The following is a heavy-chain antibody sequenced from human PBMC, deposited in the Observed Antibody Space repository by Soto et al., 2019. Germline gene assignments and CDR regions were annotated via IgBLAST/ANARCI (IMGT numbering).Heavy chain of an antibody. Sequence: GESLKISCKASGYSFTNYWIGWVRQMPGKGLEWMGIIYPGDSDTRYSPSFLGQVTISADKSITTAYLQWSSLQASDTAIYYCARQLSSTGWFYFDFWGQGTLVTVSS. V-gene: IGHV5-51*01. CDR1: GYSFTNYW. D-gene: IGHD6-19*01. CDR2: IYPGDSDT. J-gene: IGHJ4*02. CDR3: ARQLSSTGWFYFDF.